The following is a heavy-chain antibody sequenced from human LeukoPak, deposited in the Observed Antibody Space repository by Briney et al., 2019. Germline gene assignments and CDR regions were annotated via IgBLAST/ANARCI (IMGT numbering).Heavy chain of an antibody. D-gene: IGHD5-24*01. Sequence: SETLSLTCTVSGGSISSYCWSWIRQPPGKGLEWIGYIYYSGSTNYNPSLKSRVTISVDTSKNQFSLKLSSVTAAETAVYYCAREGSYRYGYNEYHSYMDIWGKGTTVTVSS. J-gene: IGHJ6*03. CDR2: IYYSGST. V-gene: IGHV4-59*01. CDR1: GGSISSYC. CDR3: AREGSYRYGYNEYHSYMDI.